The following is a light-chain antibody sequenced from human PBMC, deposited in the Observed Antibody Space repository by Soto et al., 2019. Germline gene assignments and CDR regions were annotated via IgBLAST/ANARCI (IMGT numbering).Light chain of an antibody. V-gene: IGLV2-11*01. CDR1: ISDVFVYKS. CDR2: DVS. Sequence: QSLLTHPRSVSRSPGQSFTVSFIGTISDVFVYKSVSWYQQYPGKAPKIMIYDVSERPSGVPNLLSGSKSGKTASLTISGIQAEDEADYYCCSYVGSYSYVFATWNKVPV. J-gene: IGLJ1*01. CDR3: CSYVGSYSYV.